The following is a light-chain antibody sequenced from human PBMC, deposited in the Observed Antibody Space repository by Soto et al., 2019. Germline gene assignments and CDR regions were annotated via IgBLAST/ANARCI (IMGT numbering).Light chain of an antibody. V-gene: IGLV1-36*01. Sequence: QSVLTQPPSVSEAPRQRVTLSCSGSSSNIGNNPVSWYQQVPGKAPKLLIYYDEMKPSGVSARFSGSKSGTSASLAISGLQSEDEADYFCATWDDSLNGPVFGGGTKVTVL. CDR3: ATWDDSLNGPV. J-gene: IGLJ3*02. CDR2: YDE. CDR1: SSNIGNNP.